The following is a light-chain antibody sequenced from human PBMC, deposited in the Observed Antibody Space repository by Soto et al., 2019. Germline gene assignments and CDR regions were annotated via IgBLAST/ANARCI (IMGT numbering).Light chain of an antibody. CDR3: YSYTASGIWV. CDR2: AVS. V-gene: IGLV2-11*01. J-gene: IGLJ3*02. Sequence: QSALTQPRSVSGSPGQSVTISCTGTNSDVGRYNFVSWYQQLPGKAPKLLISAVSQRPSGVPDRFSGSKSGNTASLTISGLQADDEADYFCYSYTASGIWVFGGGTQLTVL. CDR1: NSDVGRYNF.